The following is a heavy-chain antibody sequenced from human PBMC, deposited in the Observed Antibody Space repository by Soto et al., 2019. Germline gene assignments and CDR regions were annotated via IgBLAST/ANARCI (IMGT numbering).Heavy chain of an antibody. CDR3: ARGQLVWYGDLTPYHRDMDV. CDR2: ISHDGGT. V-gene: IGHV4-34*02. CDR1: GGSFDDFY. J-gene: IGHJ6*02. D-gene: IGHD3-10*01. Sequence: QVQLQQWGAGLLRPSETLSLTCAFYGGSFDDFYWSWVRQSPGKGLEWVGEISHDGGTNYSPSLESRVYISVDTSKNQFSLHLRFVIAADTGLYYCARGQLVWYGDLTPYHRDMDVWGQGTTVTVSS.